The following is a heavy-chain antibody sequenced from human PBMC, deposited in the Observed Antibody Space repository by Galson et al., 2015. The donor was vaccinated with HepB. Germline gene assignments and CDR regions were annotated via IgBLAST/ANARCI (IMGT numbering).Heavy chain of an antibody. CDR3: ARDPRVVTDSGAFDI. Sequence: SLRLSCAASGFTFSSYGMHWVRQAPGKGLEWVAVIWYDGSNKYYADSVKGRFTISRDNSKNTLYLQMNSLRAEDTAVYYCARDPRVVTDSGAFDIWGQGTMVTVSS. V-gene: IGHV3-33*08. D-gene: IGHD4-23*01. CDR1: GFTFSSYG. CDR2: IWYDGSNK. J-gene: IGHJ3*02.